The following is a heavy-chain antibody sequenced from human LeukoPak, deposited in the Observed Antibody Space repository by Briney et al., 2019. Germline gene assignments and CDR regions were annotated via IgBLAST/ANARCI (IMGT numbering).Heavy chain of an antibody. CDR2: IYTSGST. V-gene: IGHV4-4*07. J-gene: IGHJ6*02. CDR1: GGSISSYY. Sequence: PSETLSLTCTVSGGSISSYYWSWIRQPAGKGLEWIGRIYTSGSTNYNPSLKSRVTMSVDTSKNQFSLKLSSVTAADTAVYYCAREGPYYDILTGYYIPYGMDVWGQGTTVTVSS. CDR3: AREGPYYDILTGYYIPYGMDV. D-gene: IGHD3-9*01.